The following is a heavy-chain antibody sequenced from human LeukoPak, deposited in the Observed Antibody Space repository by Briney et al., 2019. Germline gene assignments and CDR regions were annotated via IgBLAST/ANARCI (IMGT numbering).Heavy chain of an antibody. V-gene: IGHV3-15*01. CDR2: IKSKTEGGTT. CDR3: TTAGVQYRDN. J-gene: IGHJ4*02. Sequence: PGGSLRLSCAASGFTFSNAWMSWVRQPPGKGLEWVGVIKSKTEGGTTDHAAPVKDRFTISRDDSKNTLYLQMNSLKTEDTCVYYCTTAGVQYRDNWGQGTLVTVSS. D-gene: IGHD4-11*01. CDR1: GFTFSNAW.